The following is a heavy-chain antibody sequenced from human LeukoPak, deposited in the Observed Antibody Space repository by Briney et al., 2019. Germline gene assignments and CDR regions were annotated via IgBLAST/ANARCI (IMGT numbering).Heavy chain of an antibody. Sequence: ASVKVSCKASGYTFTSYFMHWVRQAPGQGLEWMGIFSPSGGSTSFAQRFQGRVTMTRDTSTSTVYMELSSLRSEDTAVYYCARHSSVGRYLDCRGQGTPVTVSS. V-gene: IGHV1-46*01. D-gene: IGHD4-11*01. CDR1: GYTFTSYF. J-gene: IGHJ4*02. CDR2: FSPSGGST. CDR3: ARHSSVGRYLDC.